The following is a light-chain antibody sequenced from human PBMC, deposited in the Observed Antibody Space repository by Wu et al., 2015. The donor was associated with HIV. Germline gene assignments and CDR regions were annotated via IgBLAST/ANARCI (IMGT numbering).Light chain of an antibody. CDR2: GAS. V-gene: IGKV3-20*01. CDR3: QQYGSSPRT. CDR1: HSISRSY. J-gene: IGKJ1*01. Sequence: EIVLTQSPGTLSLSPGEGATLSCRASHSISRSYIAWYQQKPGQAPRLLIYGASTRATGIPDRFSGSGSGTDFTLTISRLEPEDFAVYYCQQYGSSPRTFGQGTKVEIK.